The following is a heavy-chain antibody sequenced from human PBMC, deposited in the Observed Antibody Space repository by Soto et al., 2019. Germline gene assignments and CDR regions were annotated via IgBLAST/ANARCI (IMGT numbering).Heavy chain of an antibody. D-gene: IGHD6-19*01. CDR3: ASEPGIAVAAYYYGMDV. CDR2: IYSGGST. V-gene: IGHV3-53*01. CDR1: GFTVSSNY. J-gene: IGHJ6*02. Sequence: PGGSLRLSCAASGFTVSSNYMSWVRQAPGKGLEWVSVIYSGGSTYYADSVKGRFTISRDNSKNTLYLQMNSLRAEDTAVYYCASEPGIAVAAYYYGMDVWGQGTTVTVSS.